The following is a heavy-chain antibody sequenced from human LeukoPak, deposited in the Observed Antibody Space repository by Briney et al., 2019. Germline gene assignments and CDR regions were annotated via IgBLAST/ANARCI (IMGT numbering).Heavy chain of an antibody. Sequence: GSLRLSCAASGFTFSSYAMSWVRQAPGKGLEWVSAISGSGGSTYYADSVKGRFTVSRDNSKNTLYLQMNSLRAEDTAVYYCAKDKGTYSSSSYYYMDVWGKGTTVTVSS. CDR3: AKDKGTYSSSSYYYMDV. V-gene: IGHV3-23*01. J-gene: IGHJ6*03. CDR2: ISGSGGST. CDR1: GFTFSSYA. D-gene: IGHD6-6*01.